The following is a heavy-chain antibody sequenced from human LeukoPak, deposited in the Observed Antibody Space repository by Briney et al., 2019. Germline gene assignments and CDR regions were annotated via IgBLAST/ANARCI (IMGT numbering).Heavy chain of an antibody. CDR3: ARAWDYYDILTGYPHYGMDV. J-gene: IGHJ6*02. CDR1: GFTFSSYG. Sequence: GGSLRLSCAASGFTFSSYGMHWVRQAPGKGLEWVAFIRYDGSNKYYADSVKGRFTISRDNSKNTLYLQMNSLRAEDTAVYYCARAWDYYDILTGYPHYGMDVWGQGTTVTVSS. V-gene: IGHV3-30*02. D-gene: IGHD3-9*01. CDR2: IRYDGSNK.